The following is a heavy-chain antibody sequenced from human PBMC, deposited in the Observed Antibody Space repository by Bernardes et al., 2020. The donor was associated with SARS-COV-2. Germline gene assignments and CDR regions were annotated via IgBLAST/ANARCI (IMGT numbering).Heavy chain of an antibody. D-gene: IGHD3-10*01. Sequence: GGSLRLSCAASGFTFTNYAMHWVRQAPGKGLEWVSAISYSGDSTFYSDSVKDRFTISRDNSKNTLYLQMNSLRAEDTAVYYCAKSRFSGSVQRGVIDSWGQGTLVTVSS. CDR2: ISYSGDST. CDR1: GFTFTNYA. CDR3: AKSRFSGSVQRGVIDS. V-gene: IGHV3-23*01. J-gene: IGHJ4*02.